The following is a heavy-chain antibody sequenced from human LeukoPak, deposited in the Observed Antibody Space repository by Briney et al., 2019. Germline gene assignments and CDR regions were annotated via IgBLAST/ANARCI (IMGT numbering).Heavy chain of an antibody. J-gene: IGHJ4*02. CDR2: ISDSGGST. CDR1: GFTFSIYA. D-gene: IGHD1-26*01. Sequence: GGSLRLSCAASGFTFSIYAMNWVRQAPGKGLEWVSTISDSGGSTYYADSVKGRFTISRDNSKKTLYLQMNSLRAEDTAVYYCAKDYSGSYYNFDYWGQGTLVTVSS. V-gene: IGHV3-23*01. CDR3: AKDYSGSYYNFDY.